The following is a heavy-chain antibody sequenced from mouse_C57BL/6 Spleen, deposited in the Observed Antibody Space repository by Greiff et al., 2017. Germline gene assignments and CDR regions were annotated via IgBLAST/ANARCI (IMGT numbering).Heavy chain of an antibody. J-gene: IGHJ2*01. CDR1: GFTFSDYY. CDR2: INSDGSST. D-gene: IGHD3-2*02. CDR3: ARDRSGYDY. Sequence: EVKLVESEGGLVQPGSSMKLSCTASGFTFSDYYMAWVRQVPEKGLEWVANINSDGSSTYYLDSLKSRFIISRDNAKNILYLQMSSLESEDTATYYCARDRSGYDYWGQGTTLTVSS. V-gene: IGHV5-16*01.